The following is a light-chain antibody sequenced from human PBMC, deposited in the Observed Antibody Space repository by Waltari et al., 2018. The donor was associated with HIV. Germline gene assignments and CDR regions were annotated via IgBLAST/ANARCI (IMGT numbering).Light chain of an antibody. V-gene: IGLV2-8*01. J-gene: IGLJ2*01. Sequence: QSALTQPPSAPGSPGPSVTLSCTGTTSDVGGYNYVSWHQQHPVKAPKLMLYDVIKSPSGVPDRFSGSKSGNTASLTVSGLQPEDEADYYCSSHAGSKVVFGGGTRLTVL. CDR2: DVI. CDR1: TSDVGGYNY. CDR3: SSHAGSKVV.